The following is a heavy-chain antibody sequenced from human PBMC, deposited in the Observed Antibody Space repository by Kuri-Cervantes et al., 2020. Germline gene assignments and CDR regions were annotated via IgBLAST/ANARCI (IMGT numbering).Heavy chain of an antibody. J-gene: IGHJ4*02. CDR3: AKGLAAAGTVLDY. CDR1: GFTFSIYA. Sequence: GGSLRLSCAASGFTFSIYAMSWVRQAPGKGLEWVSAISGSGGSTYYADSVKGRFTISRDNSKNTLYLQMNSLRAEDTAVYYCAKGLAAAGTVLDYWGQGTLVTVSS. D-gene: IGHD6-13*01. CDR2: ISGSGGST. V-gene: IGHV3-23*01.